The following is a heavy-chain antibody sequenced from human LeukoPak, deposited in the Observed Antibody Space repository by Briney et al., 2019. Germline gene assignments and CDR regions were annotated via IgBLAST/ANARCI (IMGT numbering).Heavy chain of an antibody. CDR3: WSVTGTARNWFDP. J-gene: IGHJ5*02. CDR2: IGRTANRYTT. V-gene: IGHV3-73*01. Sequence: GGSLRLSCAASGFSFSGSDMHWVRQAPGKGLDWVGRIGRTANRYTTAYVASVQGRFTISRDDSKNTAYLQMNSLKTEDTAVYYCWSVTGTARNWFDPWGQGTLVTVSS. CDR1: GFSFSGSD. D-gene: IGHD1-1*01.